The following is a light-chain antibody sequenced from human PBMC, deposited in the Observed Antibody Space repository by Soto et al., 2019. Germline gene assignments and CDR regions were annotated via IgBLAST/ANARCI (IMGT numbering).Light chain of an antibody. CDR3: QTCVTGIAV. CDR2: LNSDGSH. Sequence: QLVLTQSPSASASLGASVKLTCTLSSGHSSYAIAWHQQQPEQGPRYLMKLNSDGSHSKGDGIPDRFSGSSSGAERYLTISNLQSEDEDYYYCQTCVTGIAVFGGGTKLTVL. V-gene: IGLV4-69*01. CDR1: SGHSSYA. J-gene: IGLJ2*01.